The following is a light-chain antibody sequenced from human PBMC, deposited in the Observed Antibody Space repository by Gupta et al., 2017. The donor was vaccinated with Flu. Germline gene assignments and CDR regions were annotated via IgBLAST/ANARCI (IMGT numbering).Light chain of an antibody. CDR3: MQALQTPLT. CDR2: LGS. V-gene: IGKV2-28*01. J-gene: IGKJ5*01. Sequence: DIVMTQSPLSLPVTPGEQASISCRSSQSLLYSNGYNYLDWYLQKQGQSPQLLIYLGSNRASGVPDRFTGSGSGTDFTLEISRVEAEDIGVYYCMQALQTPLTFGQGTRLEIK. CDR1: QSLLYSNGYNY.